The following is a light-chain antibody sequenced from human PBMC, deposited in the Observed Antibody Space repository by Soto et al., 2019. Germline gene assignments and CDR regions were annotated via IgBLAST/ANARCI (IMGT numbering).Light chain of an antibody. CDR2: DNH. CDR3: GAWDNNLSAGV. V-gene: IGLV1-51*01. CDR1: TSNIVSNH. Sequence: QSVLTQPPSASGTPGQGVTISCSGSTSNIVSNHVYWYQQFPGSSPMLVIYDNHKRPSAISARFYDSKSDTSATLRITGLRTGDEADYYWGAWDNNLSAGVFGSGTKVNVL. J-gene: IGLJ1*01.